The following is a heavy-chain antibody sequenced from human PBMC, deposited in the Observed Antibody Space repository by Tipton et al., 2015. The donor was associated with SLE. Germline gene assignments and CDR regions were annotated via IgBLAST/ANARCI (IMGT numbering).Heavy chain of an antibody. CDR3: ARGVSGYFHYCYMDV. Sequence: LRLSCTVSGGSIISSSYYWGWIRQPPGKGLEYIGSTYYSGSPYYNPSLKSRITISVATSKNQFSLRLSSVTAADTAVYYCARGVSGYFHYCYMDVWGKGTTVTISS. D-gene: IGHD3-16*01. CDR1: GGSIISSSYY. CDR2: TYYSGSP. J-gene: IGHJ6*03. V-gene: IGHV4-39*01.